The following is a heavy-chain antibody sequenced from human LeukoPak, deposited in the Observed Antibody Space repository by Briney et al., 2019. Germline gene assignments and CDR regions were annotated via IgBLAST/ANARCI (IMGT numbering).Heavy chain of an antibody. D-gene: IGHD4-23*01. CDR3: AKDQITVVTNPFDY. V-gene: IGHV3-23*01. Sequence: GGSLRLSCAVSGFTFRTYAMSWVRQAPGKGLEWVSAISGSGGSTYYADSVKGRLTISRDNSKNTLYLQMNSLRAEDTAVYYCAKDQITVVTNPFDYWGQGTLVTVSS. J-gene: IGHJ4*02. CDR1: GFTFRTYA. CDR2: ISGSGGST.